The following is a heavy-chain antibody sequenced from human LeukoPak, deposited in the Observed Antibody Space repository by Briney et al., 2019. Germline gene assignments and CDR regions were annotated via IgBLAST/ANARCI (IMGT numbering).Heavy chain of an antibody. D-gene: IGHD3-9*01. Sequence: GGSLRLSCVASGFTFSAYWMHWVRQAPGKGLVWVSRVKYDGSTTTYADSVKGRFTISRDKAKNILYLQMNNLRVEVTPVCYCPRDLDWLLFDYWGQGTLVTVSS. V-gene: IGHV3-74*01. J-gene: IGHJ4*02. CDR3: PRDLDWLLFDY. CDR2: VKYDGSTT. CDR1: GFTFSAYW.